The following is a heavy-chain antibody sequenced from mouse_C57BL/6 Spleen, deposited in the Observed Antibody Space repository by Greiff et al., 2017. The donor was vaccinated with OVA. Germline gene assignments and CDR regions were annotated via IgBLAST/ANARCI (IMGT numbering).Heavy chain of an antibody. CDR2: IYPGSGST. CDR3: ARFYDLYYAMDY. D-gene: IGHD2-12*01. CDR1: GYTFTSYW. V-gene: IGHV1-55*01. Sequence: QVQLQQSGAELVKPGASVTMSCKASGYTFTSYWITWVKQRPGQGLEWIGDIYPGSGSTNYNEKFKSKATLTVDTSSSTAYMQLSSLTSSDSAVCDSARFYDLYYAMDYWGQGTSVTVSS. J-gene: IGHJ4*01.